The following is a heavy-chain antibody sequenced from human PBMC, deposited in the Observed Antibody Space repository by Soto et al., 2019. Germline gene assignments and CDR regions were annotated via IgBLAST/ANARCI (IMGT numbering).Heavy chain of an antibody. V-gene: IGHV3-66*01. Sequence: EVQLVESGGGLVQPGGSLRLSCAASGFTVSSNYMSWVRQAPGKGLEWVSVIYSGGSTYYADSVKGRFTISRDNSKNTLYLQMNSLRAEDTAVYYCASLWFGALYDYWGQGTLVTVSS. CDR1: GFTVSSNY. D-gene: IGHD3-10*01. CDR2: IYSGGST. CDR3: ASLWFGALYDY. J-gene: IGHJ4*02.